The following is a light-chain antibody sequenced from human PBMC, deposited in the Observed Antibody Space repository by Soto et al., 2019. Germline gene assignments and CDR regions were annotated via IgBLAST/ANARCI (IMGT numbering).Light chain of an antibody. J-gene: IGKJ1*01. CDR2: DAS. Sequence: IQMTQSPSTLSASVGDRVTITCRASHNIERWMAWYQQKPGKAPSLLIFDASTLHSGVPSRFSGSGSGTEFTLTISSLQPDDFATYYCQQYNSYSPTFGQGTKVDI. V-gene: IGKV1-5*01. CDR1: HNIERW. CDR3: QQYNSYSPT.